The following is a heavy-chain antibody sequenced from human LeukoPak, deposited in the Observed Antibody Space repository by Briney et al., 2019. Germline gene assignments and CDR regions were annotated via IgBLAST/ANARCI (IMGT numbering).Heavy chain of an antibody. D-gene: IGHD3-10*02. CDR1: GFTFSSYG. J-gene: IGHJ6*04. Sequence: GGSLRLSCAASGFTFSSYGMHWVRQAPGKGLEWVAVISFDGSNKYYADSVKGRFTISRDNAKNSLYLQMNSLRAEDTAVYYCAELGITMIGGVWGKGTTVTISS. CDR3: AELGITMIGGV. CDR2: ISFDGSNK. V-gene: IGHV3-30*18.